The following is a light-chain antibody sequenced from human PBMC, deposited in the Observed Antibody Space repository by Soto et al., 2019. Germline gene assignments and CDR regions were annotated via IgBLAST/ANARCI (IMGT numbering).Light chain of an antibody. CDR2: GAS. J-gene: IGKJ3*01. CDR3: QQYNNRPPFT. CDR1: QSGSSN. V-gene: IGKV3-15*01. Sequence: EIVMTQSPATLSVSQGERATLSCRASQSGSSNLDWYQQKPGQAPRLLIYGASTRATGIPARFSSSGSGTKFNLTLSSLQSEYFAVYYCQQYNNRPPFTFGLGTKVDIK.